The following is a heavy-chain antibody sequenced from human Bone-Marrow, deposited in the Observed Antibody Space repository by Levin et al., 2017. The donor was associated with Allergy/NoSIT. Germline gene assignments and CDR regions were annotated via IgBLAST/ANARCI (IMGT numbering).Heavy chain of an antibody. D-gene: IGHD3-10*01. CDR3: ARDRRGHEF. J-gene: IGHJ4*02. V-gene: IGHV4-4*02. CDR1: GGSLSNYHW. CDR2: IFHHGST. Sequence: SQTLSLTCAVSGGSLSNYHWYSWVRQPPGKALEWIGEIFHHGSTNYNPSLKSRVTISVDKSKNQFSLKMNSVTAADTAIYYCARDRRGHEFWGEGTLVTVSS.